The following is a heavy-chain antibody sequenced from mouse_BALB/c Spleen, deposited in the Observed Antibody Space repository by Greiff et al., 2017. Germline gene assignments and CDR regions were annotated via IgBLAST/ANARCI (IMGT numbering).Heavy chain of an antibody. CDR1: GFTFSSFG. Sequence: EVKLMESGGGLVQPGGSRKLSCAASGFTFSSFGMHWVRQAPEKGLEWVAYISSGSSTIYYADTVKGRFTISRDNPKNTLFLQMTSLRSEDTAMYYCARWDYAHAMDYWGQGTSVTVSS. J-gene: IGHJ4*01. V-gene: IGHV5-17*02. CDR2: ISSGSSTI. D-gene: IGHD2-4*01. CDR3: ARWDYAHAMDY.